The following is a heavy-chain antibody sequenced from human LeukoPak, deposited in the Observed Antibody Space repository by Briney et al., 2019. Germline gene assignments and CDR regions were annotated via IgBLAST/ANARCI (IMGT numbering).Heavy chain of an antibody. CDR2: IRYDGSNK. V-gene: IGHV3-30*02. CDR1: GFTFSSYG. Sequence: GGSLRLSCAASGFTFSSYGKHWVRQAPGKGLEWVAFIRYDGSNKYYADSVKGRFTISRDNSKNTLYLQMNSLRAEDTAVYYCAKLARITMIVVPNDAFDIWGQGTMVTVSS. J-gene: IGHJ3*02. CDR3: AKLARITMIVVPNDAFDI. D-gene: IGHD3-22*01.